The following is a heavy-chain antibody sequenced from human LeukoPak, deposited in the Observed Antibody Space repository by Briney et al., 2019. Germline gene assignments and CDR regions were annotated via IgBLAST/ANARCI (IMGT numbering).Heavy chain of an antibody. CDR2: INHSGST. D-gene: IGHD4-17*01. CDR3: ARRSSTTLVGTTLDP. Sequence: PSETLSLTCAVSGGSISSSNWWSWVRQPPGKGLEWIGEINHSGSTNYNPSLKSRVTMSVDTSKNQFSLKLSSVTAADTAVYYCARRSSTTLVGTTLDPWGQGTLVTVSS. V-gene: IGHV4-4*02. J-gene: IGHJ5*02. CDR1: GGSISSSNW.